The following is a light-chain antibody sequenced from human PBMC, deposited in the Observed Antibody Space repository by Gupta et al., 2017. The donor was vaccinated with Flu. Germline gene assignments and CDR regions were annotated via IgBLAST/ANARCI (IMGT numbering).Light chain of an antibody. V-gene: IGKV2-30*01. CDR2: KVS. CDR3: RQGKRWPHT. J-gene: IGKJ4*01. CDR1: QSLVYEDGQTY. Sequence: VTLGQPAAISCWSSQSLVYEDGQTYLNWFHQRPGQSPRRLIYKVSNRDSGVPDRFSGSGSDTDFTLKISRVEAEDVGIYYCRQGKRWPHTLGGGTRVEIE.